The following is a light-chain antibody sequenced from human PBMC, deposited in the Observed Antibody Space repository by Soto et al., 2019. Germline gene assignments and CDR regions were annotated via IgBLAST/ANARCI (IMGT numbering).Light chain of an antibody. V-gene: IGLV2-14*03. J-gene: IGLJ2*01. Sequence: ALTQPASVSASPGQSITISCTGTSSDIGAYNSVSWYQQHPGKAPQLMIYDVSYRPSGISSRFSGSKSGNTASLAISGLQADDDADYYCASYTSARIRVFGGGTKLTVL. CDR2: DVS. CDR1: SSDIGAYNS. CDR3: ASYTSARIRV.